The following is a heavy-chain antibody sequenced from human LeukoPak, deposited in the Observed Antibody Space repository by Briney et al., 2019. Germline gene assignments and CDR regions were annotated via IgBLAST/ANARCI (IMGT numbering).Heavy chain of an antibody. Sequence: KPGGSLRLSCAASRFTFSTYSMNWVRQAPGKGLEWVSSISSSGTYIYSTDSVKGRFTISRDNAKNSLYPQMNSLRAEDTAVYYCARALTVAGTDWYFDLWGRGTLVTVSS. V-gene: IGHV3-21*01. CDR3: ARALTVAGTDWYFDL. J-gene: IGHJ2*01. CDR1: RFTFSTYS. D-gene: IGHD6-19*01. CDR2: ISSSGTYI.